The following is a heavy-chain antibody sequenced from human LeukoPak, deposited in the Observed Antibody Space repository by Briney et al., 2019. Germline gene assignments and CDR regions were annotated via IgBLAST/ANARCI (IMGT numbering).Heavy chain of an antibody. CDR1: GFTFSSFN. CDR2: ISSSSSTI. D-gene: IGHD6-13*01. J-gene: IGHJ5*02. Sequence: GGSLRLSCAASGFTFSSFNMNWVRHTPGKGLEWISYISSSSSTIYYADSVKGRFTISRDNAKSSLYLQMNSLRDEDTAVYYCARYPSVAATGWGRWFDHWGQGTLVTASS. V-gene: IGHV3-48*02. CDR3: ARYPSVAATGWGRWFDH.